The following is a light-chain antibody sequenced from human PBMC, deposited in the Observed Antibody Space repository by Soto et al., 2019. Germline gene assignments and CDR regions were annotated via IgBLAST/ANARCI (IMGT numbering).Light chain of an antibody. CDR2: EVN. CDR1: SDDIGGYDY. Sequence: QSVLPQTPSASGSPGQSVTISCTGSSDDIGGYDYVSWYQHHPGRTPKLIIYEVNKRPSGVPDRFSGSKSGNTASLTVSGLQVEDGADYYCSSYAVKKNFVVFGSGTKLTVL. V-gene: IGLV2-8*01. CDR3: SSYAVKKNFVV. J-gene: IGLJ1*01.